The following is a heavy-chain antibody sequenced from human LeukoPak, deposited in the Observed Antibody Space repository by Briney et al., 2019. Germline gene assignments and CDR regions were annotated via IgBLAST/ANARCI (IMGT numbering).Heavy chain of an antibody. D-gene: IGHD1-14*01. J-gene: IGHJ6*03. CDR1: GGTFSSYA. V-gene: IGHV1-2*02. Sequence: AAVKVSCKASGGTFSSYAISWVRQAPGQGLEWMGWINPHSGGTNYAQKFQGRVTMTRDTSISTAYMELSRLRSDDTAVYYCARDRTRYYYYSYMDVWGKGTAVTISS. CDR2: INPHSGGT. CDR3: ARDRTRYYYYSYMDV.